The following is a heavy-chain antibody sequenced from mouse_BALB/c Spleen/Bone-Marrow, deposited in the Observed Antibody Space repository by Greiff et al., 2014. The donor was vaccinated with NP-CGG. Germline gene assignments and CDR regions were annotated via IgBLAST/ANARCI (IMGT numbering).Heavy chain of an antibody. CDR1: GYTFTSYV. V-gene: IGHV1-14*01. Sequence: VQLKESGPELVKPGASAKMSCKASGYTFTSYVMHWVKQKPGQGLEWIGFINPYNDGTKYNEKFKGMATLTSDRSSSTAYMELSSLTSEDSAVYYCAKGGNYRYDFDYWGQGTTLTVSS. D-gene: IGHD2-14*01. J-gene: IGHJ2*01. CDR3: AKGGNYRYDFDY. CDR2: INPYNDGT.